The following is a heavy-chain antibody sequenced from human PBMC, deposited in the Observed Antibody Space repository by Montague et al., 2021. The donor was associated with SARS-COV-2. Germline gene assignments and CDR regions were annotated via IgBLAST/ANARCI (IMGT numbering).Heavy chain of an antibody. V-gene: IGHV4-34*01. CDR3: ARGVYNRVIFVVSLRYDFGF. CDR1: TEAFNSYY. Sequence: SETLSLTCAVYTEAFNSYYWTWIRQPPGRGLQWIGEVSHPGSTNYNPSLKSRVTISVDTYRKQVSLRLTSVTAADTATYYCARGVYNRVIFVVSLRYDFGFWGQGNMVAVSA. CDR2: VSHPGST. J-gene: IGHJ4*02. D-gene: IGHD5-12*01.